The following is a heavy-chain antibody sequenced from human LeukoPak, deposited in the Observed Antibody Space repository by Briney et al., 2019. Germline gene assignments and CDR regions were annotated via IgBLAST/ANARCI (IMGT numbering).Heavy chain of an antibody. CDR2: ISYDGSNK. J-gene: IGHJ4*02. Sequence: VGSLRRSCAASGFTVSSYAIHWVRQAPGKGPEWVAVISYDGSNKYYTDSVKGRFTISRDNSKNTLYLQMNSLRAEDTAVYYCAKSSSYYDSRGYYSPDYFDYWGQGTLVTVSS. V-gene: IGHV3-30*18. D-gene: IGHD3-22*01. CDR3: AKSSSYYDSRGYYSPDYFDY. CDR1: GFTVSSYA.